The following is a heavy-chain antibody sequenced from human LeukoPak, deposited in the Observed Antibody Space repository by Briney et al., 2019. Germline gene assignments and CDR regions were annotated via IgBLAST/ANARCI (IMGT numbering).Heavy chain of an antibody. Sequence: GGSLRLSCAASGFTFSSYSMNWVRQAPGKGLEWVSSISSSSSYIYYADSVKGRFTISRDNAKNSLYLQMNSLRAEDTAVYYCAREDSYYYGSGSYPFDYWGQGTLVTVSA. CDR3: AREDSYYYGSGSYPFDY. CDR1: GFTFSSYS. V-gene: IGHV3-21*01. D-gene: IGHD3-10*01. CDR2: ISSSSSYI. J-gene: IGHJ4*02.